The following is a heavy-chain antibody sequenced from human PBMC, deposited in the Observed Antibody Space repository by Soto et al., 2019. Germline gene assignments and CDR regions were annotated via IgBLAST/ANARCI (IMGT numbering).Heavy chain of an antibody. V-gene: IGHV3-7*05. D-gene: IGHD4-4*01. J-gene: IGHJ3*02. CDR2: IKQDGSEK. CDR1: GFTFSSYW. Sequence: GGSLRLSCAASGFTFSSYWMSWVRQAPGKGLEWVANIKQDGSEKYYVDSVKGRFTISRDNAKNSLYLQMNSLRAEDTAVYYCAREDGAYVEMATVHDAFDIWGQGTMVTVSS. CDR3: AREDGAYVEMATVHDAFDI.